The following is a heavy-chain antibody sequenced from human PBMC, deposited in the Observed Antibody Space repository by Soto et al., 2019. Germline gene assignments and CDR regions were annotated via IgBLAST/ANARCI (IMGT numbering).Heavy chain of an antibody. CDR3: AKASTVYDSSGYYYFDY. CDR1: GFTFSSYG. Sequence: GGSLRLSCAASGFTFSSYGMHWVRQAPGKGLEWVAVISYDGSNKYYADSVKGRFTISRDNSKNTLYLQMNSLRAEDTAVYYCAKASTVYDSSGYYYFDYWGQGTLVTSPQ. J-gene: IGHJ4*02. V-gene: IGHV3-30*18. CDR2: ISYDGSNK. D-gene: IGHD3-22*01.